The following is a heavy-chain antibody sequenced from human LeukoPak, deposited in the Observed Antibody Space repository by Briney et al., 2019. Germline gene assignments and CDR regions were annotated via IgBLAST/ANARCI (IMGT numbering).Heavy chain of an antibody. D-gene: IGHD2-2*01. Sequence: GGSLRLSCAASGFSFSSYWMSWVRQARGKGLDGVANIKQDGSQKHYVDSVKGRFTISRDNAKNSLYLQMNSLRVEDTAVYHCARDLCSSTSCYFDYWGQGILVTVSS. CDR1: GFSFSSYW. V-gene: IGHV3-7*01. CDR3: ARDLCSSTSCYFDY. J-gene: IGHJ4*02. CDR2: IKQDGSQK.